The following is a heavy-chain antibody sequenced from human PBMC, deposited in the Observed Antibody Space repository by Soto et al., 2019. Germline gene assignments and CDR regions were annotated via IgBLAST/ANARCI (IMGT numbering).Heavy chain of an antibody. Sequence: SETLSLTCSVSGADINTYSWTWIRQPAGKGLEWIGRIYTSVSINYNPSLRGRVTLSVDTSTNQVSLKLASVTAADTAVYYCARDREAGYNFYYGMDVWGQGTTVTVSS. CDR2: IYTSVSI. J-gene: IGHJ6*02. CDR3: ARDREAGYNFYYGMDV. CDR1: GADINTYS. V-gene: IGHV4-4*07. D-gene: IGHD6-19*01.